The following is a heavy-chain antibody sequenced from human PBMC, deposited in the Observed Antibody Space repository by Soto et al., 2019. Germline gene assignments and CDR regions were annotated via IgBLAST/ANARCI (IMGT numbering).Heavy chain of an antibody. CDR3: ARDFVVIAAAGTFYYYGMDV. V-gene: IGHV3-15*01. Sequence: PGGSLRLSCVAAAFNFRNAWMSCVRQAPGKGLEWVGRLKSKADDETADYAAPVKGRFTISRDNSKNTLYLQMNSLRAEDTAVYYCARDFVVIAAAGTFYYYGMDVWGQGTTVTVSS. CDR2: LKSKADDETA. CDR1: AFNFRNAW. D-gene: IGHD6-13*01. J-gene: IGHJ6*02.